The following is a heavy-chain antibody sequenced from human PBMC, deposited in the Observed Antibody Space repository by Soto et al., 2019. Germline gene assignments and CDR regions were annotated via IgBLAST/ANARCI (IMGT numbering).Heavy chain of an antibody. CDR2: IYYSGST. V-gene: IGHV4-59*01. Sequence: SETLSLTFTVSGGSISSYYWSWIRQPPGKGLEWIGYIYYSGSTNYNPSLKSRVTISVDTSKNQFSLKLSSVTAADTAVYYCARLVAENGYNPGDYYYGMDVWGQGTTVTVSS. D-gene: IGHD5-12*01. J-gene: IGHJ6*02. CDR1: GGSISSYY. CDR3: ARLVAENGYNPGDYYYGMDV.